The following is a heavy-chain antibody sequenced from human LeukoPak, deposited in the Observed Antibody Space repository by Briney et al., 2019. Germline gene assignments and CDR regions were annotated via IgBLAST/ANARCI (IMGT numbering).Heavy chain of an antibody. CDR1: GGSISSSSYY. CDR2: IYYSGST. CDR3: ARGAEVGATTH. J-gene: IGHJ4*02. D-gene: IGHD1-26*01. Sequence: SETLSLTCTVSGGSISSSSYYWGWIRQPPGKGLEWIGRIYYSGSTYYNPSLKSRVTISVDTSKNQFSLKLGSVTAADTAVYYCARGAEVGATTHWGQGTLVTVSS. V-gene: IGHV4-39*07.